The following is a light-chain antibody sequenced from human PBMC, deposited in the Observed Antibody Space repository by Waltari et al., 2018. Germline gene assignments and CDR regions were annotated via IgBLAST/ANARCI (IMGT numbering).Light chain of an antibody. Sequence: VLTQSPGTLSLSPGERATLSCRASQSVSSNYLAWYQQKPGQAPRLLIYDASSRATGIPDRFSGSGSGTDFTLSISRLEPEDFAVYYCQQFGSLPFTFGPGTKVDIK. V-gene: IGKV3-20*01. CDR2: DAS. CDR3: QQFGSLPFT. CDR1: QSVSSNY. J-gene: IGKJ3*01.